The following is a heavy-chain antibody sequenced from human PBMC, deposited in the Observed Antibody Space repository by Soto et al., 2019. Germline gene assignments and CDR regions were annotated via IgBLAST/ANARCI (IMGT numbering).Heavy chain of an antibody. D-gene: IGHD2-2*01. CDR2: ISNSSSRI. V-gene: IGHV3-48*01. CDR1: GLTFSNYS. J-gene: IGHJ4*02. Sequence: GGSLRLSCAACGLTFSNYSMNWVRQAPGKGLEWVSYISNSSSRIYYAGSVKGRFTISRDNGKNSLYLQMNSLRVEDTAVYYCARMSSSISPGCWGQGTLVTVSS. CDR3: ARMSSSISPGC.